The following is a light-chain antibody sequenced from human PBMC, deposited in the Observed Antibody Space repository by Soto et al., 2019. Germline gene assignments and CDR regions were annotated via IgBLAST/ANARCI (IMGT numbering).Light chain of an antibody. CDR3: QQYGSSLRT. J-gene: IGKJ1*01. Sequence: EIVLTQSPGTLSLSPGERATLSCRASQSVSSSYLAWYQQKPGQAPRLLISGASSRATGIPDRFSGSGSGTDFTLTISRLEPEDFAVYYCQQYGSSLRTFGQGTKVEIK. CDR2: GAS. CDR1: QSVSSSY. V-gene: IGKV3-20*01.